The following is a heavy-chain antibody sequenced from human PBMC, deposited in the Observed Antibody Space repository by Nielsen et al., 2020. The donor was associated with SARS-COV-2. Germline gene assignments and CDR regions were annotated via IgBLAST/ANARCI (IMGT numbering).Heavy chain of an antibody. Sequence: SETLSLTCAVSGGSVSSNDWWTWVRQSPGKGLEWIGEVSHSGSTNYSPSLKSRVTLSMDKSRRQFSLRLASVSAADTAVYFCARGHLVVVPSPILVLGPFFSFFYLDVWGKGTTVIVSS. CDR1: GGSVSSNDW. CDR2: VSHSGST. V-gene: IGHV4-4*02. D-gene: IGHD2-2*02. CDR3: ARGHLVVVPSPILVLGPFFSFFYLDV. J-gene: IGHJ6*03.